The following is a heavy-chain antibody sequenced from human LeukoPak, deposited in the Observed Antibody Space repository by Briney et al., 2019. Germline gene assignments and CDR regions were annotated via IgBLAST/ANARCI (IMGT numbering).Heavy chain of an antibody. J-gene: IGHJ4*02. Sequence: SQTLSLTCAISGDSVSSNSAAWNWIRQSPSRGLEWLGRTYYRSKWYNDYAVSVKSRITINPDTSKNQFSLQLNSVTAADTAVHYCARVGIVVVPATANAYYFDYWGQGTLVTVSS. CDR1: GDSVSSNSAA. CDR3: ARVGIVVVPATANAYYFDY. CDR2: TYYRSKWYN. V-gene: IGHV6-1*01. D-gene: IGHD2-2*01.